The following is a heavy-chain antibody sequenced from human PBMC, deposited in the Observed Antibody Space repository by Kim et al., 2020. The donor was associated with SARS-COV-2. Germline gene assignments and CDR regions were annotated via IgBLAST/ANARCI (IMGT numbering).Heavy chain of an antibody. Sequence: GGSLRLSCAASGFTFSSYAMSWVRQAPGKGLEWVSVIYSGGSSTYYADSVKGRFTISRDNSKNTLYLQMNSLRAEDTAVYYCALSWVDYWGQGTLVTVSS. J-gene: IGHJ4*02. CDR3: ALSWVDY. CDR1: GFTFSSYA. D-gene: IGHD6-13*01. V-gene: IGHV3-23*03. CDR2: IYSGGSST.